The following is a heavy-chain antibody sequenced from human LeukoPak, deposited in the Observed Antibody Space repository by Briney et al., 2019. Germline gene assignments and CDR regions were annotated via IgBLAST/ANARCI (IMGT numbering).Heavy chain of an antibody. V-gene: IGHV3-30-3*01. J-gene: IGHJ4*02. D-gene: IGHD2-2*01. CDR3: ARDWRGVVVPAAISDY. Sequence: GGSLRLSCAASGFTFSSYAMHWVRQAPGKGLEWVAVIPYDGSNKYYADSVKGRFTISRDNAKNSLYLQMNSLRAEDTAVYYCARDWRGVVVPAAISDYWGQGTLVTVSS. CDR1: GFTFSSYA. CDR2: IPYDGSNK.